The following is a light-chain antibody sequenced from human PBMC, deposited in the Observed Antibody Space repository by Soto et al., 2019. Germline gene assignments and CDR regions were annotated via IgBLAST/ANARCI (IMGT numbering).Light chain of an antibody. CDR1: QSVGSN. CDR3: QQYNNWS. V-gene: IGKV3-15*01. CDR2: AAS. J-gene: IGKJ5*01. Sequence: EVVMRQSAATLSVPPGATATLSCRASQSVGSNLAWYQQKPGQAPRLLIYAASTRATGIPARFSGSGSGTEFTLTISSLQSEDFAVYYCQQYNNWSFGQGTRLEIK.